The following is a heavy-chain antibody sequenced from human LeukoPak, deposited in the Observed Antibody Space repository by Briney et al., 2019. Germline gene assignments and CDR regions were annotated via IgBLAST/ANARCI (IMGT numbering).Heavy chain of an antibody. V-gene: IGHV3-21*01. Sequence: GGSLRLSCAVSGFTFSSYWMHWVRQAPGKGLEWVSSISSSSSHIYYADSVKGRFTISRDNAKNSLYLQMNSLRAEDTAVYYCANTILTGALWGQGTLVTVSS. J-gene: IGHJ4*02. D-gene: IGHD2-2*02. CDR1: GFTFSSYW. CDR3: ANTILTGAL. CDR2: ISSSSSHI.